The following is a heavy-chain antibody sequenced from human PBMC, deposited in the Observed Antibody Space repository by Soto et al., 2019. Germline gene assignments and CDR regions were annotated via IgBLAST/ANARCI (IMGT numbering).Heavy chain of an antibody. Sequence: WIRQPPGKGLEWVAVMWNDGSNKYYADSVKGRFTISRDNSKNTVYLQMNSLRAEDTAVYYCAKEFWSGPFDYWGQGTLVTVSS. J-gene: IGHJ4*02. CDR2: MWNDGSNK. D-gene: IGHD3-3*01. CDR3: AKEFWSGPFDY. V-gene: IGHV3-33*06.